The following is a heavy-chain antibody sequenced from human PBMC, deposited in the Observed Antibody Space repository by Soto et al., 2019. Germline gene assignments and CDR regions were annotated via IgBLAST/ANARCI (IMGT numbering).Heavy chain of an antibody. CDR1: GGSVRSGSFY. D-gene: IGHD2-2*01. CDR3: ARDSTAFLFDY. CDR2: IYYSGRT. J-gene: IGHJ4*02. V-gene: IGHV4-61*01. Sequence: QVQLQESGPGRVKPSETLSLTCSVSGGSVRSGSFYWSWIRQPPGKGLEWIGYIYYSGRTSYNPSLQNRVTISIDTSKNQFSLNLTSVTAAETAVYYCARDSTAFLFDYWGQGALVTVSS.